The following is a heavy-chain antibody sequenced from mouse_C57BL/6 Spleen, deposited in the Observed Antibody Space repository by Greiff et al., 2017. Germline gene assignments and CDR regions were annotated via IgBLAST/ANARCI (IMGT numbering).Heavy chain of an antibody. CDR2: IYPGDGDT. D-gene: IGHD2-5*01. CDR3: ARSGYSNPVGFAY. CDR1: GYAFSSYW. Sequence: QVQLQQSGAELVKPGASVKISCKASGYAFSSYWMNWVKQRPGKGLEWIGQIYPGDGDTNYNGKFKGKATLTADKSSSTAYMQLSSLTSEDSAVYFCARSGYSNPVGFAYWGQGTLVTVSA. V-gene: IGHV1-80*01. J-gene: IGHJ3*01.